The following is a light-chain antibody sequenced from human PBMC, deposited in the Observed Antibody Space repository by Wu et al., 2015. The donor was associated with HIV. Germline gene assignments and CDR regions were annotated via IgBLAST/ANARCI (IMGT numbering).Light chain of an antibody. Sequence: DIQMTQSPSTLSASVGDRVTITCRASQSINTWLAWYQQKPGKAPKLLIYRASNLESGVPSTFSGSGSETEFTLTISSLQPDDFATYYCQQYHSYSYSFGQGTKLEIK. CDR3: QQYHSYSYS. CDR2: RAS. V-gene: IGKV1-5*03. J-gene: IGKJ2*03. CDR1: QSINTW.